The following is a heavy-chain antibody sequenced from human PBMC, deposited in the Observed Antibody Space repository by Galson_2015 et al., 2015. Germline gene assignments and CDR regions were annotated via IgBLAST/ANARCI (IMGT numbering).Heavy chain of an antibody. CDR2: ISWNSGTV. Sequence: SLRLSCAASGFTFDDYAMNWVRLVPGKGLEWVSTISWNSGTVGYADSVKGRFTISRDNAKSTLYLQMNSLRGEDTAVYHCVKATMLRGEFYYYGMDVWGQGTTVTVS. J-gene: IGHJ6*02. CDR3: VKATMLRGEFYYYGMDV. CDR1: GFTFDDYA. V-gene: IGHV3-9*01. D-gene: IGHD3-10*01.